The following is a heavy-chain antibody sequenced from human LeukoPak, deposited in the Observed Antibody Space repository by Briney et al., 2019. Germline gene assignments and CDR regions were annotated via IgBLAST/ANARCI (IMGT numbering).Heavy chain of an antibody. CDR3: ARDGTYTDYDPDFDI. V-gene: IGHV3-7*04. CDR1: GFTFSRFW. J-gene: IGHJ4*02. Sequence: GGSLRLSCAASGFTFSRFWMSGVRQAPGNGLEWVANIKQDGSEKYYVDSVKGRFTISRDNAKNSLYLQMNSLRAEDTAVFYCARDGTYTDYDPDFDIWGQGTLVTVSS. D-gene: IGHD5-12*01. CDR2: IKQDGSEK.